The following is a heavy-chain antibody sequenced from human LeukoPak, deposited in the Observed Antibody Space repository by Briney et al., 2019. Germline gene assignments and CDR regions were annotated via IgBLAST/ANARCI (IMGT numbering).Heavy chain of an antibody. D-gene: IGHD3-22*01. CDR2: ISYSGNT. CDR3: GRDRRATYYYDSSGYYSDF. CDR1: GGSISRGSYY. Sequence: PSETLSLTCTVSGGSISRGSYYWGWIQPPGKGLQWIGSISYSGNTYSNPSLASRVTMSVDTSKNQFSLKLSSVTAADTAVYYCGRDRRATYYYDSSGYYSDFWGQGTLVTVSS. J-gene: IGHJ4*02. V-gene: IGHV4-39*07.